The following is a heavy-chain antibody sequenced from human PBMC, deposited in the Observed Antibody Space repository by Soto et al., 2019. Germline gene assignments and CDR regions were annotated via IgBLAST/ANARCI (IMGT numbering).Heavy chain of an antibody. D-gene: IGHD2-21*01. CDR2: IYYDGNT. CDR1: GDSITSSSHY. CDR3: AGSPNKGDSNGFSNWFES. V-gene: IGHV4-39*07. J-gene: IGHJ5*01. Sequence: PSETLSLTCTVSGDSITSSSHYWGWIRQPPGKGLECIANIYYDGNTYYNPSLKSRVAISLDTSKNQFSLRLNSVTAADTALYFCAGSPNKGDSNGFSNWFESWGLGTLVTVSS.